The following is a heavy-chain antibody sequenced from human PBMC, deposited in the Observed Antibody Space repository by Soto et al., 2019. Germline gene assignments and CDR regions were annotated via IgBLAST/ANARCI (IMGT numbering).Heavy chain of an antibody. J-gene: IGHJ5*02. V-gene: IGHV1-58*01. CDR3: AIFGRFDP. Sequence: GASVKVSCKASEFIFSTYPVQWVRQARGQRLEWMGWIAGGTGSTNHAQKFQERVTITRDLSTGTAYMELSSLRSEDTAVYYCAIFGRFDPWGQGTLVTVSS. CDR2: IAGGTGST. D-gene: IGHD3-16*01. CDR1: EFIFSTYP.